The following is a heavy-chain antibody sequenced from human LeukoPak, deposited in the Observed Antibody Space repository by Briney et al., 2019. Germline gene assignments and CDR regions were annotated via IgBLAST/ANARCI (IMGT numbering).Heavy chain of an antibody. D-gene: IGHD5-18*01. Sequence: GGSLRLSCAASGLTFGNYWMHWVRQAPGKGLVWVSRINSDGRSISYADSVKGRFTISRDNAKNTLYLQMNSLRAEDTAVYYCARVRYSYGYDWWGQGTLVTVSS. CDR2: INSDGRSI. J-gene: IGHJ4*02. CDR1: GLTFGNYW. V-gene: IGHV3-74*01. CDR3: ARVRYSYGYDW.